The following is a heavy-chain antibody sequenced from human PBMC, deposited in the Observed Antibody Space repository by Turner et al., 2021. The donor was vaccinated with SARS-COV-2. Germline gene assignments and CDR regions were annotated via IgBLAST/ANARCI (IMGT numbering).Heavy chain of an antibody. Sequence: EVQLVESGGGLVKPGGSLRISCAASGFTLSSYSMNWVRQAPGKGLEWVSSISSSSSYIYYADSVKGRFTISRDNAKNSLYLQMNSLRAEDTAVYYCARSPTAPGYYYDSSGYYTPYYFDYWGQGTLVTVSS. D-gene: IGHD3-22*01. CDR1: GFTLSSYS. J-gene: IGHJ4*02. V-gene: IGHV3-21*01. CDR3: ARSPTAPGYYYDSSGYYTPYYFDY. CDR2: ISSSSSYI.